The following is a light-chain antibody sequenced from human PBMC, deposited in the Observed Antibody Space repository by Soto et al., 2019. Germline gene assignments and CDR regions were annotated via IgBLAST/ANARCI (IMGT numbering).Light chain of an antibody. CDR1: QYVGTR. V-gene: IGKV3-11*01. Sequence: EIVLTLSLPTLSSTPGANATHTCRASQYVGTRLAWYQHKPGQAPRLLIYYTSNRATGIPARFSGSGSGTDFTLTINSLAPEDFAIYYCHQRQSWPRTSGQGTKVDIK. CDR2: YTS. J-gene: IGKJ1*01. CDR3: HQRQSWPRT.